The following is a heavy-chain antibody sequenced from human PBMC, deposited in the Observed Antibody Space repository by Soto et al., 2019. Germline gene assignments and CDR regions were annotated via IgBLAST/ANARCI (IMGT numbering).Heavy chain of an antibody. D-gene: IGHD6-19*01. CDR1: GGSISSSSYY. Sequence: PSETLSLTCTVSGGSISSSSYYWGWIRQPPGKGLEWIGSIYYSGSTYYNPSLKSRVTISVDTSKNQFSLKLSSVTAADTAVYYCEFVAATLIDYWGQGTLVTVS. CDR3: EFVAATLIDY. CDR2: IYYSGST. V-gene: IGHV4-39*01. J-gene: IGHJ4*02.